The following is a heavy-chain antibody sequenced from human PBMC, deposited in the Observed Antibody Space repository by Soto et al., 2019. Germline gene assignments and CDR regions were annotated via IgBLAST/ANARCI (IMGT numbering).Heavy chain of an antibody. V-gene: IGHV1-46*01. Sequence: ASVKVSCKASGNTFTTYYLHWMRQAPGQGLECLGVINPNTGSATYAHSFQDRLTLTTXTXXNXXXMXLXXLKFEDTAVYYCARTLGYFDSWAQGTLVTVSS. CDR3: ARTLGYFDS. J-gene: IGHJ4*02. CDR1: GNTFTTYY. CDR2: INPNTGSA.